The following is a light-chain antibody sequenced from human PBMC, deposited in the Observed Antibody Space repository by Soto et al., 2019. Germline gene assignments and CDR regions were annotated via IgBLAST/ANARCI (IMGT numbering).Light chain of an antibody. CDR3: QSYDNSLSGYV. Sequence: QSVLTQPPSVSGAPGQRVTISCTGSSSNIGAGFDVHWYRQLLGTAPKLLIYGSSNRPSGVPDRFSGSKCGTSASLAITGLQAEDEADYYCQSYDNSLSGYVFGTGTKLTVL. CDR1: SSNIGAGFD. CDR2: GSS. J-gene: IGLJ1*01. V-gene: IGLV1-40*01.